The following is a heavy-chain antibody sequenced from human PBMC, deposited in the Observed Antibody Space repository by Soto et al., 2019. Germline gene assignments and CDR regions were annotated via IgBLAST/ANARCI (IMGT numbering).Heavy chain of an antibody. CDR1: SYTFTTYG. V-gene: IGHV1-18*01. CDR3: ARAPRARDAFDI. D-gene: IGHD5-12*01. J-gene: IGHJ3*02. CDR2: ISAYNDNT. Sequence: QVQLVQSGAEMKKPGASVKVSCKASSYTFTTYGISWVRQAPGQGLEWMGWISAYNDNTNYAQKLQGRVTMTTDTPTSTAYMARRSLRSDDTAVYYCARAPRARDAFDIWGQGTMVTVS.